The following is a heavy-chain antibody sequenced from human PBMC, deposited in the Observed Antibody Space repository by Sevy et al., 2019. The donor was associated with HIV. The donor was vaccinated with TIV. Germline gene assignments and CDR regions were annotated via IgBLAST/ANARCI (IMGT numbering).Heavy chain of an antibody. CDR1: GFTFSSYW. CDR3: ARRYFDL. V-gene: IGHV3-7*01. CDR2: IKKDGSEK. Sequence: GESLKISCAASGFTFSSYWMSWVRQAPGWGLEWVANIKKDGSEKYYVGSVKGRFTISRDNAKNSLYLQMNSLRAEDTAVYYCARRYFDLWGRGTLVTVSS. J-gene: IGHJ2*01.